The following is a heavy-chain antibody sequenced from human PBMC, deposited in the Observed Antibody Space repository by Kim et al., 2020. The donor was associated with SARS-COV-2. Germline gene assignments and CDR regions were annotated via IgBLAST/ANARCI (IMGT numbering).Heavy chain of an antibody. V-gene: IGHV4-39*07. D-gene: IGHD2-2*01. Sequence: SETLSLTCTVSGGSISSSSYYWGWIRQPPGKGLEWIGSIYYSGSTYYNPSLKSRVTISVDTSKNQFSLKLSSVTAADTAVYYCAREEGIVVVPAASYGMDVWGQGTTVTVSS. CDR3: AREEGIVVVPAASYGMDV. J-gene: IGHJ6*02. CDR1: GGSISSSSYY. CDR2: IYYSGST.